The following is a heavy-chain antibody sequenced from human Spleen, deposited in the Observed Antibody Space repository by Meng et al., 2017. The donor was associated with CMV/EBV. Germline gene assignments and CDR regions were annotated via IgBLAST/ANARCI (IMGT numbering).Heavy chain of an antibody. J-gene: IGHJ6*02. CDR2: IKGKTDGGTT. CDR3: TTRFGIVVVPAAVGRMDV. CDR1: GFTFSNAW. Sequence: GGSLRLSCAASGFTFSNAWMSWVRQAPGKGLEWVGRIKGKTDGGTTDYAAPVKGRFTISRDDSKNTLYLQMNSLKTEDTAVYYCTTRFGIVVVPAAVGRMDVWGQGTTVTVSS. D-gene: IGHD2-2*01. V-gene: IGHV3-15*01.